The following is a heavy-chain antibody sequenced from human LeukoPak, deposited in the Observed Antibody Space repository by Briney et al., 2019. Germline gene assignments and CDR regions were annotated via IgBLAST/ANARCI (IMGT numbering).Heavy chain of an antibody. CDR3: ARDGGRFPAACPDY. J-gene: IGHJ4*02. CDR1: GFSFTTYG. D-gene: IGHD3-10*01. Sequence: ASVKVSCKASGFSFTTYGFSWVRQAPGQGLEWMGWINPNSGDTNYAQKFQGRVTMTRDTSTSTVYMELSSLRSEDTAVYYCARDGGRFPAACPDYWGQGTLVTVSS. V-gene: IGHV1-18*04. CDR2: INPNSGDT.